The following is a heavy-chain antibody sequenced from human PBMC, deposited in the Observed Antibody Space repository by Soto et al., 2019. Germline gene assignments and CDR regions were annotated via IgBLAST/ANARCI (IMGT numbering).Heavy chain of an antibody. CDR1: GFTFSSYW. J-gene: IGHJ4*02. V-gene: IGHV3-74*01. CDR3: VRDRSTCKDY. D-gene: IGHD2-2*01. Sequence: EVQLVESGGGLVQPGGSLRLSCAASGFTFSSYWMHWVRHVPGKRLVWVSRIKSDGTSTDYADSVKGRFTISRDNAKNRLYLQMNSLRVEDTAVYYCVRDRSTCKDYWGQGTLVTVSS. CDR2: IKSDGTST.